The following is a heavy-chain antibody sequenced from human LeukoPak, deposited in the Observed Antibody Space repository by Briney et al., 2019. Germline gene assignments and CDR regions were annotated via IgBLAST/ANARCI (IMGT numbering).Heavy chain of an antibody. CDR1: GLTFSSYW. J-gene: IGHJ6*02. V-gene: IGHV3-74*01. CDR2: INSDGSST. Sequence: GGSLRLSCAASGLTFSSYWMHWVRQAPGKGLVWVSRINSDGSSTSYADSVKGRFTISRDNAKNTLYLQMNSLRAEDTAVYYCARGGGWYRSYYYGMDVWGQGTTVTVSS. CDR3: ARGGGWYRSYYYGMDV. D-gene: IGHD6-19*01.